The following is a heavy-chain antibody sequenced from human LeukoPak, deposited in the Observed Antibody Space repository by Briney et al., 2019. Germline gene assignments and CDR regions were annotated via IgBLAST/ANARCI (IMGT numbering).Heavy chain of an antibody. CDR2: IYYSGST. D-gene: IGHD4-11*01. J-gene: IGHJ2*01. V-gene: IGHV4-31*03. Sequence: SQTLSLTCTVSGGSISSGGYYWSWLRQHPGKGLEWIGYIYYSGSTNYNPSLKSRVTISVDTSKNQFSLKLSSVTAADTAVYYCARGPLYSNYVPGAPARTNYWYFDLWGRGTLVTASS. CDR3: ARGPLYSNYVPGAPARTNYWYFDL. CDR1: GGSISSGGYY.